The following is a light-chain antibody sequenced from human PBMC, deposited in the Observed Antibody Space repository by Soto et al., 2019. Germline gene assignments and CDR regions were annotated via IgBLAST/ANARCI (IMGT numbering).Light chain of an antibody. CDR1: QGISSF. V-gene: IGKV1-9*01. J-gene: IGKJ5*01. CDR2: AAS. CDR3: QQRSNWIT. Sequence: DIQMTQSPSTLSRSVGDRVTITCRASQGISSFLAWYLQKPGKAPKLLIYAASTLQSGVPSTFSGSGSGTDFTLTISSLEPEDFAVYYCQQRSNWITFGQGTRLEI.